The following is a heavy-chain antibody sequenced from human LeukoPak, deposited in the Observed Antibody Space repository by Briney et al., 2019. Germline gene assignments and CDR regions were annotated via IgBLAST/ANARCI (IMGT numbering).Heavy chain of an antibody. CDR2: ISAYNGNT. V-gene: IGHV1-18*01. CDR3: ARGDYYDSSGYYPPSR. CDR1: GYTFTSYG. D-gene: IGHD3-22*01. J-gene: IGHJ4*02. Sequence: ASVKVSCKASGYTFTSYGISWVRQAPGQGLEWMGWISAYNGNTNYAQKLQGRVTMTTDTSTSTAYMELRSLRSDDTAVYYCARGDYYDSSGYYPPSRWGQGTLVTVSS.